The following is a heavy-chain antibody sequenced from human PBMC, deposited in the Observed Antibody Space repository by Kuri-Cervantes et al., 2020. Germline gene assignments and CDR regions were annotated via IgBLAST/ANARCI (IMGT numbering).Heavy chain of an antibody. CDR3: IKDRVAGRRGAFDY. J-gene: IGHJ4*02. CDR1: GFTFSSYW. D-gene: IGHD6-6*01. V-gene: IGHV3-9*01. Sequence: SLKISCAASGFTFSSYWMSWVRQAPGKGLEWVSGASWNSGFIDYAGSVKGRFTISRDNAKNLLYLQMDNLRPEDTAFYYCIKDRVAGRRGAFDYWGQGILVTVSS. CDR2: ASWNSGFI.